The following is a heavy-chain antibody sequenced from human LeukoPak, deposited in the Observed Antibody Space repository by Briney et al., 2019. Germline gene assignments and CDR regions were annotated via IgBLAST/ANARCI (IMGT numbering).Heavy chain of an antibody. V-gene: IGHV3-21*01. CDR2: ISSSSSYI. D-gene: IGHD3-22*01. J-gene: IGHJ4*02. CDR3: ARGPRRDSSGYFLNY. Sequence: PGGSLRLSCAASGFTVSSYSMNWVRQAPGKGLEWVSSISSSSSYIYYADSVKGRFTISRDNAKNSLYLQMNSLRAEDTAVYYCARGPRRDSSGYFLNYWGQGTLVTVSS. CDR1: GFTVSSYS.